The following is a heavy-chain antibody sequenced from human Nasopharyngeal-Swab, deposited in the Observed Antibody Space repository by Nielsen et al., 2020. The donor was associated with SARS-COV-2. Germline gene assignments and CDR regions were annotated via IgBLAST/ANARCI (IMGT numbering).Heavy chain of an antibody. CDR1: GYTFTGYY. CDR2: FDPEDGET. J-gene: IGHJ4*02. V-gene: IGHV1-24*01. D-gene: IGHD4-17*01. CDR3: ATSPPGDGDYVIGY. Sequence: ASVKVSCKASGYTFTGYYMHWVRQAPGKGLEWMGGFDPEDGETIYAQKFQGRVTMTEDTSTDTAYMELSSLRSEDTAVYYCATSPPGDGDYVIGYWGQGTLVTVSS.